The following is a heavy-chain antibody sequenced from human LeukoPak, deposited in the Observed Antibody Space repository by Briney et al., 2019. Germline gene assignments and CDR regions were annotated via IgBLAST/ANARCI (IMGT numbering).Heavy chain of an antibody. CDR3: ASPRYNWNYPDV. D-gene: IGHD1-20*01. CDR2: ISPNTGDT. V-gene: IGHV1-2*02. CDR1: GYRFIDYY. Sequence: GASVKVSCKASGYRFIDYYMHWVRQAPGQGLEWMGWISPNTGDTKATQKFQGRVTMTRDTFTDTAFMELWALTPDDTAVYYCASPRYNWNYPDVWGNGTSVTVSS. J-gene: IGHJ6*03.